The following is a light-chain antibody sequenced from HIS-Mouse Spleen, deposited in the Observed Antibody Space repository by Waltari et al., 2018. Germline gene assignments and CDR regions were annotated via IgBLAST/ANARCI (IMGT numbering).Light chain of an antibody. J-gene: IGKJ3*01. Sequence: EIVLTQSPGTLSLSPGEGTTLSCRASQSVSSSYLAWYQQKPGQAPRLLIYGASSRATGIPDRFSGIGSGTDFTLTISRLEPEDFAVYYCQQYGSSPVFTFGPGTKVDIK. V-gene: IGKV3-20*01. CDR1: QSVSSSY. CDR2: GAS. CDR3: QQYGSSPVFT.